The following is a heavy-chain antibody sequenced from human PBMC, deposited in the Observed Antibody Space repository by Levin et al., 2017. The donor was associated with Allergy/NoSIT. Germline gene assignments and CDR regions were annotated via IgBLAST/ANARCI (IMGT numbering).Heavy chain of an antibody. Sequence: GGSLRLSCAASGFTFNSYWMHWVRQSPGKGLEWVSRLNSDGTTITYADFVKGRFTISRDNAKNTLFLQMNSLRGEDTALYFCAYGDGAFIKEWGHGTMVTVSP. CDR3: AYGDGAFIKE. V-gene: IGHV3-74*03. CDR2: LNSDGTTI. D-gene: IGHD5-24*01. CDR1: GFTFNSYW. J-gene: IGHJ3*01.